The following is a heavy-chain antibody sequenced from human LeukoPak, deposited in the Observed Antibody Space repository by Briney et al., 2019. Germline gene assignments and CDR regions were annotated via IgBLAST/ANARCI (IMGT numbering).Heavy chain of an antibody. V-gene: IGHV3-30*03. D-gene: IGHD5-18*01. Sequence: PGGSLRLSCAASGFTFSNYGMHWVRQAPGKGLEWVARLSYDGSDKYYADSVKGRFTISRDTSKNTLYLHMNSLRAEDTAVYYCARGSGVQVWSSLDYWGQGTLVTVSS. CDR2: LSYDGSDK. J-gene: IGHJ4*02. CDR1: GFTFSNYG. CDR3: ARGSGVQVWSSLDY.